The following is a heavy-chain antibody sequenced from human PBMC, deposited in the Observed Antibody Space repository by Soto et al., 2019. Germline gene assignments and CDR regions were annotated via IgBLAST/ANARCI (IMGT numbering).Heavy chain of an antibody. CDR1: GYTFTSYG. Sequence: ASVKVSCKASGYTFTSYGISWVRQAPGQGLEWMGWISAYNGNTNYAQKLQGRVTMTTDTSTSTAYMELRSLRSDDTAVYYCARDQGITIFGVLANSPNHWGQGTLVTVSS. J-gene: IGHJ5*02. CDR2: ISAYNGNT. CDR3: ARDQGITIFGVLANSPNH. V-gene: IGHV1-18*01. D-gene: IGHD3-3*01.